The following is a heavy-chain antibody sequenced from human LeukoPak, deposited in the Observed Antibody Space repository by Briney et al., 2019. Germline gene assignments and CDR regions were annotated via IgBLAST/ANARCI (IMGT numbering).Heavy chain of an antibody. Sequence: PGGSLRLSCAASGFTFSSYWMTWVRQAPGKGLEWVANIKQDGSEKNYVDSVKGRFTISRDNAENSLYLQMNSLRAEDTAVYYCARPHCSGGSCYSSWLDPWGQGTLVTVSS. CDR2: IKQDGSEK. CDR3: ARPHCSGGSCYSSWLDP. J-gene: IGHJ5*02. CDR1: GFTFSSYW. V-gene: IGHV3-7*04. D-gene: IGHD2-15*01.